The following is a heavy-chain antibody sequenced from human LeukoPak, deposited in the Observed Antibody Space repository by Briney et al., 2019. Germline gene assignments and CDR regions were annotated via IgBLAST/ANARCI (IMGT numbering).Heavy chain of an antibody. D-gene: IGHD3-3*01. V-gene: IGHV3-23*01. CDR1: GFTFSSYA. Sequence: KSGESLRLSCAASGFTFSSYAMSWVRQAPGKGLEWVSAISGSGGSTYYADSVKGRFTISRDNSKNTLYLQMNSLRAEDTAVYYCAKDRKRITIFGVFIISNPNSLDYRGQGTLVTVSS. CDR2: ISGSGGST. CDR3: AKDRKRITIFGVFIISNPNSLDY. J-gene: IGHJ4*02.